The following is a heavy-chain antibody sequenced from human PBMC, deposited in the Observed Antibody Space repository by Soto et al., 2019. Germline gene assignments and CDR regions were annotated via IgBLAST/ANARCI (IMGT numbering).Heavy chain of an antibody. CDR1: GFTFSDYY. CDR3: ARVALQLWLRYYYYYMDV. Sequence: QVQLVESGGGLVKPGGSLRLSCAASGFTFSDYYMSWIRQAPGKGLEWVSYISSSGSTIYYADSVKGRFTISRDNAKNSLDLQMNSLRAEDTAVYYCARVALQLWLRYYYYYMDVWGKGTTVTVSS. D-gene: IGHD5-18*01. CDR2: ISSSGSTI. V-gene: IGHV3-11*01. J-gene: IGHJ6*03.